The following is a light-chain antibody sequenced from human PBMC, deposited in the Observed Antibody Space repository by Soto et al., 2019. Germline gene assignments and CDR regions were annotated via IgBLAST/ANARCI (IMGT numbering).Light chain of an antibody. V-gene: IGKV1-16*02. CDR1: QAIANY. CDR2: AAS. Sequence: DIQMTQSPSSLSASVGDRVTITCRASQAIANYLAWFQQKPEKAPKFLIYAASSLQTGVPSKFSGSGSGTDFTLTIISLQPEDFATYYCQQYNSYPITFGLGTRLEMK. J-gene: IGKJ5*01. CDR3: QQYNSYPIT.